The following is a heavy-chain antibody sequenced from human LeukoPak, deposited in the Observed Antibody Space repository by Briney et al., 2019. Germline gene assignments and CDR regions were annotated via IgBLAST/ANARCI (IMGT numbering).Heavy chain of an antibody. V-gene: IGHV3-21*06. Sequence: GGSLRLSCAASGFSFRSYTINWVRQAPGKGLEWVSSISSSSSYIHYADSVKGRFTISRDNAKNSLFLRMNSLRDEDTAMYFCSRAPAETGAATGTFGYWGQGTLVTVSP. CDR3: SRAPAETGAATGTFGY. D-gene: IGHD1-1*01. CDR1: GFSFRSYT. J-gene: IGHJ4*02. CDR2: ISSSSSYI.